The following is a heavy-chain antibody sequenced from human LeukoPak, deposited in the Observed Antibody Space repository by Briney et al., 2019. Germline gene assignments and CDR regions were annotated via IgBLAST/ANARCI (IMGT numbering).Heavy chain of an antibody. CDR2: INEEGSTT. V-gene: IGHV3-74*01. CDR1: QFPFSSNW. J-gene: IGHJ4*02. CDR3: VRDLGGRSGH. D-gene: IGHD1-26*01. Sequence: PGGSLRLSCAWSQFPFSSNWMHWARQAPGKGLVWVSRINEEGSTTNYADSVKGRATSFRDNAKNALYLQMNILRAEDTAVYYCVRDLGGRSGHWGQGTLVTVSS.